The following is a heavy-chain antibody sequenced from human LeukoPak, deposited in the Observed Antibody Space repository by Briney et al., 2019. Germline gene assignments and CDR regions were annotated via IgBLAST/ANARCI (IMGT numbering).Heavy chain of an antibody. CDR3: ARVVVGGSPDAFDI. J-gene: IGHJ3*02. CDR1: GGSISSYY. Sequence: SETLSLTCTVSGGSISSYYWSWIRQPPGKGLEWIGYIYYSGSTNYNPSLKSRVTISVDTSKNQFSLKLSSVTAADTAVYYCARVVVGGSPDAFDIWGQGTMVTVSS. CDR2: IYYSGST. D-gene: IGHD2-15*01. V-gene: IGHV4-59*01.